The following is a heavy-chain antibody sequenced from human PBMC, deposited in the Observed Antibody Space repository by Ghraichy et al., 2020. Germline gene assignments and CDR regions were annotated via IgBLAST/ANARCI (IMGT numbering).Heavy chain of an antibody. V-gene: IGHV5-51*01. CDR2: IYPGDADT. CDR1: GYNFANYW. CDR3: ARHDSERYSSTYPVDY. Sequence: GESLNISCKGSGYNFANYWIGLVRQMPGKGLEWMGIIYPGDADTRYNPSFQGQVTISADKSISTAYLQCRSLEASDTAMYYCARHDSERYSSTYPVDYWGRGTLVTVSS. J-gene: IGHJ4*02. D-gene: IGHD6-13*01.